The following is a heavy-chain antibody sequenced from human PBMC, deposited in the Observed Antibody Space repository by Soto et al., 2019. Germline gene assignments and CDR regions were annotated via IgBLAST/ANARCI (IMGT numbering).Heavy chain of an antibody. J-gene: IGHJ4*02. CDR1: GFTVRADL. D-gene: IGHD2-21*02. Sequence: GGSRRRSWTPSGFTVRADLMSGVRPAPGKGLDWVANINQDGSVEYYADSVQGRFTIARDNAKNSLYLHMNSLRAEDTAVYYCATYHGDDCESERHRYWCPGTLVTVSS. CDR2: INQDGSVE. V-gene: IGHV3-7*01. CDR3: ATYHGDDCESERHRY.